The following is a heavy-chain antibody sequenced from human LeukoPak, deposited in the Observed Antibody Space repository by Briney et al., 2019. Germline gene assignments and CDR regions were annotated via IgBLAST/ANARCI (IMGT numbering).Heavy chain of an antibody. V-gene: IGHV3-30*02. Sequence: PGGSLRLSCAASGFTFSSYGMHWVRQAPGKGLEWVAFIRYDGSNKYYADSVKGRFTISRDNSKNTLYLQMNSLRAEDTAVYYCARELEWYQLLRPNWFNPWGQGTLVTVSS. CDR3: ARELEWYQLLRPNWFNP. J-gene: IGHJ5*02. D-gene: IGHD2-2*01. CDR2: IRYDGSNK. CDR1: GFTFSSYG.